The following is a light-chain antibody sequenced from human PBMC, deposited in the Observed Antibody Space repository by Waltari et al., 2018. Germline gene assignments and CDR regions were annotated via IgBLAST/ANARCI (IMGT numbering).Light chain of an antibody. V-gene: IGKV3-11*01. CDR1: QSVSSY. CDR3: QQRSNWPLMYT. J-gene: IGKJ2*01. CDR2: DAS. Sequence: EIVLTQSPATLSLSPGERATLSCRASQSVSSYLAWYQQKPGQAPRLLIYDASNRATGIPARFSGSGSGTDFTLTISSLEPEDFAVYYCQQRSNWPLMYTFGQGTKLENK.